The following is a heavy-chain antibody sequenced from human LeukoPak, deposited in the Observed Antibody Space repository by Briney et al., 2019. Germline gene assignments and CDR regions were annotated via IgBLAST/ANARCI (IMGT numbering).Heavy chain of an antibody. CDR3: ARRYSSGWLLDY. J-gene: IGHJ4*02. V-gene: IGHV1-46*01. CDR2: INPSGGST. Sequence: ASVKVPCKASGYTFTSYYMHWVRQAPGQGLEWMGIINPSGGSTSYAQKFQGRVTMTRDTSTSTVYMELSSLRSEDTAVYYCARRYSSGWLLDYWGQGTLVTVSS. D-gene: IGHD6-19*01. CDR1: GYTFTSYY.